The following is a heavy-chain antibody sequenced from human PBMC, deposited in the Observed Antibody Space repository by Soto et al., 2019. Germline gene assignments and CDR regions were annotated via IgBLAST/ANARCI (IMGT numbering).Heavy chain of an antibody. V-gene: IGHV1-18*01. Sequence: ASVKVSCKASGYTFASYGISWVRQAPGQGLEWMGWITPYNGNTNYAQKLQGRVTMTTDKSTTTAYMELSSLRSEDTAVYYCARDLRDGYFDYWGQGTLVTVSS. CDR2: ITPYNGNT. J-gene: IGHJ4*02. CDR3: ARDLRDGYFDY. CDR1: GYTFASYG.